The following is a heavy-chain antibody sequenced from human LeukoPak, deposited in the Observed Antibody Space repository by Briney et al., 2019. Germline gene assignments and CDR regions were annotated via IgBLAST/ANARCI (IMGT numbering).Heavy chain of an antibody. V-gene: IGHV3-21*01. D-gene: IGHD5-18*01. CDR2: ISSSSSYI. CDR3: AREGASGYSYGYIDY. J-gene: IGHJ4*02. CDR1: GFTFSSYS. Sequence: GGSLRLSCAASGFTFSSYSMNWVRQAPGEGLECVSSISSSSSYIYYSNSVKGRFTISRDNAKNSLYLQMNSLRAEDTAVYYCAREGASGYSYGYIDYWGQGTLVTVSS.